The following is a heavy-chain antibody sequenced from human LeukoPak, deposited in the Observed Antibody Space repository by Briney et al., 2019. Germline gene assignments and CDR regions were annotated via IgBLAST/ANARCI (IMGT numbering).Heavy chain of an antibody. J-gene: IGHJ4*02. D-gene: IGHD5-18*01. CDR2: ISYDGSNK. V-gene: IGHV3-30-3*01. Sequence: GGSLRLPCAASGFTFSSYAMHWVRQAPGKGLEWVAVISYDGSNKYYADSVKGRFTISRDNSKNTLYLQMNSLRAEDTAVYYCARDPSWLYFDYWGQGTLVTVSS. CDR1: GFTFSSYA. CDR3: ARDPSWLYFDY.